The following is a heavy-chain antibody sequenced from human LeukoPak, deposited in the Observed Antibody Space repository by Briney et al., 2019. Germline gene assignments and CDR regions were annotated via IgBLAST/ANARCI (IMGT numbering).Heavy chain of an antibody. J-gene: IGHJ3*02. CDR1: GYTFTSYG. Sequence: AASVKVSCKASGYTFTSYGISWVRQAPGQGLEWMGWISAYNGNTNYAQKLQGRVTMTTDTSTSTAYMELRSLRSDDTAVYYCARDRLWGEDDAFDIWGQGTMVTVSS. CDR2: ISAYNGNT. CDR3: ARDRLWGEDDAFDI. V-gene: IGHV1-18*01. D-gene: IGHD3-16*01.